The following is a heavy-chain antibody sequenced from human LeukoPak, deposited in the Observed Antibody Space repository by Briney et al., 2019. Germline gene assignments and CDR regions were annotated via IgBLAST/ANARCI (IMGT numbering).Heavy chain of an antibody. V-gene: IGHV4-34*01. D-gene: IGHD3-10*01. Sequence: SETLSLTCAVYGGSFSGYYWSWIRQPPGKGLEWIGEINHSGSTNYNPSLKSRVTISVDTSKNQFSLKLSSVTAADTAVYYCGGGESMVRDPGLVGPWGQGTLVTVSS. CDR3: GGGESMVRDPGLVGP. J-gene: IGHJ5*02. CDR2: INHSGST. CDR1: GGSFSGYY.